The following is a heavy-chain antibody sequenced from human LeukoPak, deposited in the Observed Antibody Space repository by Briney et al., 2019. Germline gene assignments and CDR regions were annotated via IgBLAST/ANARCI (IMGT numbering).Heavy chain of an antibody. CDR2: INHSGST. D-gene: IGHD3-22*01. CDR1: GGSFSGYY. Sequence: PSETLSLTCAVYGGSFSGYYWSWIRQPPGKGLEWIGEINHSGSTNYNPSLKSRVTISVDTSKNQFSLKLSSVTAADTAVYYCARLMDSSGYPWDHWGQGTLVTVSS. J-gene: IGHJ4*02. CDR3: ARLMDSSGYPWDH. V-gene: IGHV4-34*01.